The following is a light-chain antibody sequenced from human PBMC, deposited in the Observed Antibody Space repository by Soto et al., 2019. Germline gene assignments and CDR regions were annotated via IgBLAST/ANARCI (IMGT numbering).Light chain of an antibody. V-gene: IGLV2-14*03. CDR3: SSHTTTSTVYV. J-gene: IGLJ1*01. Sequence: QSALTQPASVSGSPGQSITISCTGTSSDVGGYNFVSWYQQHPGKAPKLMIYDVSNRPSGVSNRFSGSKSGNTASLTISGLQAEDEADYCCSSHTTTSTVYVFGTGTKVTVL. CDR2: DVS. CDR1: SSDVGGYNF.